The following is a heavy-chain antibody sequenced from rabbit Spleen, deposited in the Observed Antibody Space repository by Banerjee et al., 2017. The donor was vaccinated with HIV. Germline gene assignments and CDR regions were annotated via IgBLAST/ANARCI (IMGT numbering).Heavy chain of an antibody. CDR2: INIVTGKS. CDR3: ARSSPNTGPYRLNL. Sequence: QEQLVESGGGLVKPEGSLTLTCKASGVSLNDKDVMCWVRQAPGKGLEWIACINIVTGKSVYASWAKGRFTMSRTSSTTVTLQMTSLTAADTATYVCARSSPNTGPYRLNLWGQGTLVTVS. D-gene: IGHD3-3*01. J-gene: IGHJ4*01. V-gene: IGHV1S45*01. CDR1: GVSLNDKDV.